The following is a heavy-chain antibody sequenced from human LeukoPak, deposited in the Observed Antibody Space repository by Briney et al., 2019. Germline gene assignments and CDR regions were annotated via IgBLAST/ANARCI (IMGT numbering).Heavy chain of an antibody. V-gene: IGHV3-23*01. J-gene: IGHJ3*01. Sequence: GGSLRLSCAASGFIFNSYAMSWVRQAPGKWLEWVSTISDIGLSTYYADSVKGRLTISRDNSKNTLSLLLSSLRADDTAIYYCARISLRAFDVWGQGTTVTVSS. CDR1: GFIFNSYA. CDR2: ISDIGLST. D-gene: IGHD2/OR15-2a*01. CDR3: ARISLRAFDV.